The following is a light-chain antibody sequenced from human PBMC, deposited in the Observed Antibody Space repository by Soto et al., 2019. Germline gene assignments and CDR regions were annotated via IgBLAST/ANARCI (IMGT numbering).Light chain of an antibody. CDR1: QSVSNNY. V-gene: IGKV3-20*01. J-gene: IGKJ1*01. CDR2: GAS. Sequence: EIVLTHFPGTLSLSPGERATLSCRASQSVSNNYLAWYQQKPGQAPRLVIFGASNRATGIPDRFSASGSGTECTLTLSRLVPEDVAVYYFQQYATSPLTFGHGTKVEI. CDR3: QQYATSPLT.